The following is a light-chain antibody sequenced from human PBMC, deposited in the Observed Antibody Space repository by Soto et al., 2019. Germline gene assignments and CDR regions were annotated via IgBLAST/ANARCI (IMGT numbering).Light chain of an antibody. CDR3: SSYTATRTDG. Sequence: QSVLTQPASVSGSPGQSVTISCTGTSSDVGGYNYVSWYQQLPGEAPKLIIYGVTDRPSGVSNRFSGSKSGNTASLTVSGLQAEDEGDYYCSSYTATRTDGFGTGTKVTVL. CDR2: GVT. CDR1: SSDVGGYNY. J-gene: IGLJ1*01. V-gene: IGLV2-14*01.